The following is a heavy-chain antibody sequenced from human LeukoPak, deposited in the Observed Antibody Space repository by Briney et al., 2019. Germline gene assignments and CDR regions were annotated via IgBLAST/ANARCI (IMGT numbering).Heavy chain of an antibody. CDR3: ARDGIRGVTPYYFDY. J-gene: IGHJ4*02. V-gene: IGHV3-48*03. Sequence: GGSLRLSCAASGFTFSSYEMNWVRQAPGKGLGWVSYISISGSTIYYADSVKGRFTISRDNAKNSLYLQMNSLRAEDTAVYYCARDGIRGVTPYYFDYWGQGTLVTVSS. CDR2: ISISGSTI. D-gene: IGHD3-10*01. CDR1: GFTFSSYE.